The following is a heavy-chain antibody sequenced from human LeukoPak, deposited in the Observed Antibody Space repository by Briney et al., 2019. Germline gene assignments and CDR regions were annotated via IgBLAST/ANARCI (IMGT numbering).Heavy chain of an antibody. V-gene: IGHV1-8*03. D-gene: IGHD5-12*01. CDR3: ARGEGYGGGYDSGSDLFDY. J-gene: IGHJ4*02. CDR2: MNPNSGNT. Sequence: ASVKVSCKASGYTFTSYDINWVRQATGQGLEWMGWMNPNSGNTGYAQKFQGRVTITRNTSISTAYMELSSLRSEDTAVYYCARGEGYGGGYDSGSDLFDYWGQGTLVTVSS. CDR1: GYTFTSYD.